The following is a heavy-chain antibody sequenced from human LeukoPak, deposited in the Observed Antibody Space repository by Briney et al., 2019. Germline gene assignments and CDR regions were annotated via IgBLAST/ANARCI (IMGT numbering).Heavy chain of an antibody. V-gene: IGHV3-30*02. D-gene: IGHD5-12*01. CDR1: GFTFSSYA. J-gene: IGHJ4*02. CDR2: IRYDGSKT. Sequence: GGSLRLSCAASGFTFSSYAMYWVRQAPGRGLEWVSFIRYDGSKTYYADSVKGRFTNSRDNSKNTLYLQMNSLRAEDTAVYYCAKDVGSGYDLIDYWGQGTLVTVSS. CDR3: AKDVGSGYDLIDY.